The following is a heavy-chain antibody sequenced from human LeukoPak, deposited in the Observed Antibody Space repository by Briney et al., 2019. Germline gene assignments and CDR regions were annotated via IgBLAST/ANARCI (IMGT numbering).Heavy chain of an antibody. V-gene: IGHV3-33*01. CDR1: RFTSSSYG. Sequence: GRTPRLSCALSRFTSSSYGMHWVRQAPGNGLEGVAVIWNDGNNRYYAGTEKSRFTISRDNSKNKLYLQMNSLGAEDTAVYYCARAQEDYYDSSGYPRLRYFDFWGRGTLVTVSS. J-gene: IGHJ2*01. CDR3: ARAQEDYYDSSGYPRLRYFDF. CDR2: IWNDGNNR. D-gene: IGHD3-22*01.